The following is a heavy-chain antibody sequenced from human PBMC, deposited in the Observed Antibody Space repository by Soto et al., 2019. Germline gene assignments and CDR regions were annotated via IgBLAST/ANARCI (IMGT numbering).Heavy chain of an antibody. CDR3: AKDRLLYSGNYYFDY. Sequence: GGSLRLSCAASGFTFSSYGMHWVRQAPGKGLEWVAVISYDGSNKYYADSVKGRFTISRDNSKNTLYLQMNSLRAEDTAVYYCAKDRLLYSGNYYFDYWGQGTLVTVSS. J-gene: IGHJ4*02. CDR2: ISYDGSNK. CDR1: GFTFSSYG. V-gene: IGHV3-30*18. D-gene: IGHD5-12*01.